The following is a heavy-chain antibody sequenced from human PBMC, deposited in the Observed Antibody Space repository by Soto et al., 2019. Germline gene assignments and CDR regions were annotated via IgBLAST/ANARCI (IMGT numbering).Heavy chain of an antibody. V-gene: IGHV4-59*01. Sequence: PSETLSLTCTVSGGSISSYYWSWIRQPPGKGLEWIGYIYYSGSTNYNPSLKSRVTISVDTSKNQFSLKLSSVTAADTAVYYCARVSDFWSGYTNNWFDPWGQGTLVTVSS. J-gene: IGHJ5*02. CDR1: GGSISSYY. CDR2: IYYSGST. D-gene: IGHD3-3*01. CDR3: ARVSDFWSGYTNNWFDP.